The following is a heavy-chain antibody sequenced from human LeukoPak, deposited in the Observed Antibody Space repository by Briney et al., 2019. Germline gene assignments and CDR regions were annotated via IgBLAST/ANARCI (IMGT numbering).Heavy chain of an antibody. Sequence: GGSLRLSCAASGFTFSSYAMSWVRQAPGKGLEWVSAISGSGGSTYYADSVKGRFTISRDNSKNTLYLQMNSLRAEDTAVYYCAKGFKTYYYDSSGYYFDYWGQGTLVTVSS. V-gene: IGHV3-23*01. CDR3: AKGFKTYYYDSSGYYFDY. CDR1: GFTFSSYA. CDR2: ISGSGGST. D-gene: IGHD3-22*01. J-gene: IGHJ4*02.